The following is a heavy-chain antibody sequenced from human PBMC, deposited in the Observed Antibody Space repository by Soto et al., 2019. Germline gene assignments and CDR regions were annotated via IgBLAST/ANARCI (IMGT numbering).Heavy chain of an antibody. Sequence: QVQLVQSGAEVKKAGASVKVACKASGYTFTTYALHWVRQAPGQRLEWMGWINVENSNTKYSQKFQGRVTITRDTSASTAYMELGGLRSEDTAVYYCARDVPAARNPNRGGYYMDVWSKGTTVTVSS. CDR3: ARDVPAARNPNRGGYYMDV. J-gene: IGHJ6*03. V-gene: IGHV1-3*01. D-gene: IGHD6-6*01. CDR1: GYTFTTYA. CDR2: INVENSNT.